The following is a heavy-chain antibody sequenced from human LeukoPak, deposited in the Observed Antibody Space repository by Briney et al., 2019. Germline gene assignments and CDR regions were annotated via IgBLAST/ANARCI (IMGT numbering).Heavy chain of an antibody. CDR1: GFTFSSYG. Sequence: GGTLRLSCAASGFTFSSYGMHWVRQAPGKGLEWVAVISYDGSNKYYADSVKGRFTISRDNYKNTLYLEMKSLRAEDTAVYYCAKQVTSGWYNWFDPWGQGTLVTVSS. J-gene: IGHJ5*02. D-gene: IGHD6-19*01. CDR3: AKQVTSGWYNWFDP. V-gene: IGHV3-30*18. CDR2: ISYDGSNK.